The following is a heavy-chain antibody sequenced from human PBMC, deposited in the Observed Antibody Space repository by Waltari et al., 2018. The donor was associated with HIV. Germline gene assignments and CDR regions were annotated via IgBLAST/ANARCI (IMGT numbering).Heavy chain of an antibody. D-gene: IGHD1-26*01. V-gene: IGHV3-30*18. J-gene: IGHJ4*01. CDR3: AKEGWDLLEFGYYFDS. CDR2: ISYDGRHI. Sequence: QVQLVESGGGVVQPGGSLRLSCVASGFTFDNYGIHWVRQAPGKGLDWVASISYDGRHIYYADSVNGRFTISRDHSKNTVYLQMTSLRPEDTTVYSCAKEGWDLLEFGYYFDSWGQGTLVTVSS. CDR1: GFTFDNYG.